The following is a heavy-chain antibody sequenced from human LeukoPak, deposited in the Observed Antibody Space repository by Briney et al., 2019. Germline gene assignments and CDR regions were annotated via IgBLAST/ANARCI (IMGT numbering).Heavy chain of an antibody. CDR3: AKSNVVSLAGTNWFDP. V-gene: IGHV3-23*01. Sequence: GGSLRLSCAASGFTFSTYAMNWVRQAPAKGLEWVSTIGGGGPTTDYADSVKDRFTISRDNSKNTLYLQMNSLRAEDTAVYHCAKSNVVSLAGTNWFDPWGQGTLVTVSS. CDR1: GFTFSTYA. D-gene: IGHD1-7*01. J-gene: IGHJ5*02. CDR2: IGGGGPTT.